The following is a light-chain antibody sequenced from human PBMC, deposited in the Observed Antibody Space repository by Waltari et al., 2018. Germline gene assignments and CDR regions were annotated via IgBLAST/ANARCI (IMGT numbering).Light chain of an antibody. CDR1: QRVGSN. V-gene: IGKV3-15*01. J-gene: IGKJ2*01. CDR2: EAS. Sequence: EIVMTQSPATLSVSPGERATLSCRASQRVGSNLAWYQQKPGQAPRFLIYEASTRATAIPAGISGSGSETQFTLTIRSLQAEDFAVYYCQQYNNWPPYTFGQGTKLQIK. CDR3: QQYNNWPPYT.